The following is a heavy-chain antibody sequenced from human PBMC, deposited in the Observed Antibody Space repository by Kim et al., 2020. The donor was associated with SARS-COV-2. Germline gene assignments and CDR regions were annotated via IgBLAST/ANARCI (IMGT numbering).Heavy chain of an antibody. CDR3: ARGLVGDY. Sequence: SGGTNYAQKFQGWVTMTRDTSISTAYMELSRLRSDDTAVYYCARGLVGDYWGQGTLVTVSS. V-gene: IGHV1-2*04. CDR2: SGGT. J-gene: IGHJ4*02. D-gene: IGHD1-26*01.